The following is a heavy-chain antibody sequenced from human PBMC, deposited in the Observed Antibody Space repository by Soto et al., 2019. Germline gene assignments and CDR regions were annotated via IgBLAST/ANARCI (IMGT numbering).Heavy chain of an antibody. V-gene: IGHV3-30*18. Sequence: QVQLVESGGGVVQPGRSLRLSCAASGFTFSSYGMHWVRQAPGKGLEWVAVISYDGSNKYYADSVKGRFTISRDNSNITLYLQMNSLRAEDTAVYYCAQLGIAVAGTTDYWGQGTLVTVSS. D-gene: IGHD6-19*01. CDR1: GFTFSSYG. CDR2: ISYDGSNK. J-gene: IGHJ4*02. CDR3: AQLGIAVAGTTDY.